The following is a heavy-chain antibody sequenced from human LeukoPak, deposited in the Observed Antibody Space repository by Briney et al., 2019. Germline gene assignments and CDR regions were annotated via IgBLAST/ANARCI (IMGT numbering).Heavy chain of an antibody. CDR2: ISAYNGNT. Sequence: ASVKVSCKASGYTFTGYGISWVRQAPGQGLEWMGWISAYNGNTNYAQKLQGRVTMTTDTSTSTAYMELRSLRSDDTAVYYCARWGVDNWNDVGYWFDPWGQGTLVTVSS. V-gene: IGHV1-18*01. D-gene: IGHD1-1*01. CDR3: ARWGVDNWNDVGYWFDP. CDR1: GYTFTGYG. J-gene: IGHJ5*02.